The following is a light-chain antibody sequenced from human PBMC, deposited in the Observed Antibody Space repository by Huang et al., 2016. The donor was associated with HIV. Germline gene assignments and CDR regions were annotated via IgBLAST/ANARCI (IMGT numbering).Light chain of an antibody. V-gene: IGKV3-20*01. CDR2: GAS. CDR1: QSLTSNY. J-gene: IGKJ2*01. CDR3: HHYDNSPPYT. Sequence: EIVLTQSPGTLSLSPGERATLSCRANQSLTSNYLAWNQHKHVQAPRLLIYGASSRSTVIPDRFSGSWSWTDFTLTISILDPEDFAVYYCHHYDNSPPYTFGQGTKLEIK.